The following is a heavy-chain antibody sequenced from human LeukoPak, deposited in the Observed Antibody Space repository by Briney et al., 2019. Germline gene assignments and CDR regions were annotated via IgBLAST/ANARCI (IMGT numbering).Heavy chain of an antibody. Sequence: ASVTVSCKASGYTFTSYGISWVRQAPGQGLEWMGWISAYNGNTNYAQKLQGRVTMTTDTSTSTAYMELRSLRSDDTAVYYCARPFVDTAPDAFDIWGQGTMVTVSS. D-gene: IGHD5-18*01. CDR1: GYTFTSYG. V-gene: IGHV1-18*01. J-gene: IGHJ3*02. CDR2: ISAYNGNT. CDR3: ARPFVDTAPDAFDI.